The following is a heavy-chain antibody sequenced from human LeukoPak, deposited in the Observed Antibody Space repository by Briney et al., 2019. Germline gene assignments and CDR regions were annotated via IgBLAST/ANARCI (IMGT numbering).Heavy chain of an antibody. CDR1: GDSISSYY. V-gene: IGHV4-4*07. CDR3: ARLRVVVGTRGPQWFDP. J-gene: IGHJ5*02. CDR2: MYTSGST. Sequence: SGTLSLTCTVSGDSISSYYWSWVRQPAGKGQEGIGHMYTSGSTNYNPSLKSRVTMSVDTSKNQLSLKVRSATAADTAVYYCARLRVVVGTRGPQWFDPWGQGTLVTVSS. D-gene: IGHD1-1*01.